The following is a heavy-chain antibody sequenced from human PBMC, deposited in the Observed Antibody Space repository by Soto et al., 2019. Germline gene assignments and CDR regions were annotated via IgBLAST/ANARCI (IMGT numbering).Heavy chain of an antibody. D-gene: IGHD6-19*01. CDR2: ISGNSGSL. V-gene: IGHV3-9*01. J-gene: IGHJ4*02. CDR1: GFIFDDYA. Sequence: EVQLVESGGGLVQPGRSLRLSCAASGFIFDDYAMHWVRQAPGKGLEWVSVISGNSGSLGYADSVKGRFTISRDNAKNTMYLQMSGLGAEDTAVYHCVRGTNGWRGMDYWGQGTLVTVSS. CDR3: VRGTNGWRGMDY.